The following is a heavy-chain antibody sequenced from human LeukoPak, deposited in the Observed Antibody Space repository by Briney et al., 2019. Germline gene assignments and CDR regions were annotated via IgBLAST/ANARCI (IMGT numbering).Heavy chain of an antibody. Sequence: SETLSLTCTVSGGSISSYHWSWIRQPPGKGLEWIGSIYYSGSTNYNPSLKCRVTISVDTSNNQFSLKLSSVTAADTAVYYCARGFSGWTRYDYWGQGTLVTVSS. D-gene: IGHD6-19*01. CDR2: IYYSGST. CDR3: ARGFSGWTRYDY. CDR1: GGSISSYH. J-gene: IGHJ4*02. V-gene: IGHV4-59*01.